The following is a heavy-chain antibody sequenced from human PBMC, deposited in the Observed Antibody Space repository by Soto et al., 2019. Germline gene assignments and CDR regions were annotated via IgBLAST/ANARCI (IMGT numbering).Heavy chain of an antibody. CDR2: ISTSSTAT. D-gene: IGHD3-22*01. J-gene: IGHJ4*02. CDR3: AREALQFYDSDGLHAS. Sequence: GGSLRLSCAASGFTFSHYSLHWVRQAPGKGLEWISYISTSSTATYYADSVTGRFTVSRDNGNKLLFLQMNSLTNEDTAVYYCAREALQFYDSDGLHASWGPGTLVTVSS. V-gene: IGHV3-48*02. CDR1: GFTFSHYS.